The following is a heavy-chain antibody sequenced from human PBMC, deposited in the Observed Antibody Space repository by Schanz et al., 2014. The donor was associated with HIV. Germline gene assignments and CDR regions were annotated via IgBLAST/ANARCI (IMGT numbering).Heavy chain of an antibody. V-gene: IGHV3-21*01. CDR1: GFTFSYYS. Sequence: EVQLVESGGGLVKPGGSLRLSCTASGFTFSYYSMHWVRQAPGKGLEWVSSISRSTSYISYADSVKGRFTISRDNAKNSLYLHMNSLRAEDTAVYYCATDSLITTYSGSSASDGMDVWGQGTTVTVSS. CDR3: ATDSLITTYSGSSASDGMDV. D-gene: IGHD6-13*01. J-gene: IGHJ6*02. CDR2: ISRSTSYI.